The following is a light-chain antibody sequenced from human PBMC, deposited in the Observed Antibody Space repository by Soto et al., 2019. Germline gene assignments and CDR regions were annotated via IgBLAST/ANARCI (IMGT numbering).Light chain of an antibody. CDR2: GAS. J-gene: IGKJ5*01. CDR3: QQYGSSPPIT. V-gene: IGKV3-20*01. Sequence: EIVLTQSPGTLSLSPGERATLSCISSQSVSSSYLAWYQQKPGQAPRFLIYGASSRATGIPDRFSGSGSGTDFTLTISRLEPEDFAVYYCQQYGSSPPITFGQGTRLENK. CDR1: QSVSSSY.